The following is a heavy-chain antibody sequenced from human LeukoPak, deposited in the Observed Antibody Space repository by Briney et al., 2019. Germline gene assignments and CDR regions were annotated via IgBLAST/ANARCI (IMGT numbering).Heavy chain of an antibody. J-gene: IGHJ5*02. CDR3: ARDSTPPQGFDP. D-gene: IGHD6-13*01. Sequence: ASVKVPCKASGYTFTGYYMHWVRQAPGQGLEWMGWINPNSGGTNYAQKFQGRVTMTRDTSISTAYMELSRLRSDDTAVYYCARDSTPPQGFDPWGQGTLVTVSS. CDR1: GYTFTGYY. V-gene: IGHV1-2*02. CDR2: INPNSGGT.